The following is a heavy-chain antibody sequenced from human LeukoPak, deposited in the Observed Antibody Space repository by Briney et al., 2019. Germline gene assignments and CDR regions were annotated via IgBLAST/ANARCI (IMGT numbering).Heavy chain of an antibody. V-gene: IGHV4-4*09. CDR1: GGAISSYY. CDR2: IYTSGST. J-gene: IGHJ4*02. Sequence: SETLSLTCTVSGGAISSYYWSWIRQPPGKGLEWIGYIYTSGSTNYNPSLKSRVTIPVDTSKNQFSLKLSSVTAADTAVYYCARRGDYFDYWGQGTLVTVSS. CDR3: ARRGDYFDY. D-gene: IGHD3-10*01.